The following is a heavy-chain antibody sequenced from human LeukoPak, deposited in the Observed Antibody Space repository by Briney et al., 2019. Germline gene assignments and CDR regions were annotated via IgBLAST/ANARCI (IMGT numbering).Heavy chain of an antibody. CDR2: ISAGNGNT. CDR1: GYTFTSYA. J-gene: IGHJ4*02. CDR3: ASMVRGVIDY. V-gene: IGHV1-3*01. Sequence: ASVKVSCKASGYTFTSYAIHWVRQAPGQRLEWMGWISAGNGNTKYSQNFQGRVTFISNTSATTAFMELSSLRSEDAAVYYCASMVRGVIDYWGQGTLVTVSS. D-gene: IGHD3-10*01.